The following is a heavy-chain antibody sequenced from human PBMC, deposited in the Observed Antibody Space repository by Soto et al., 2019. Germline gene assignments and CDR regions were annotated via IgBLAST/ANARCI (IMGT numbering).Heavy chain of an antibody. Sequence: GGSLRLSCAASGFTVSSNYMSWVRQAPGKGLEWVSVIYSGGSTYYADSVKGRFTISRDNSKNTLYLQMNSLRAEDTAVYYCAREGIYCSSTSCYEEGYAFDIWGQGTMVTVSS. J-gene: IGHJ3*02. CDR1: GFTVSSNY. CDR3: AREGIYCSSTSCYEEGYAFDI. D-gene: IGHD2-2*01. CDR2: IYSGGST. V-gene: IGHV3-66*01.